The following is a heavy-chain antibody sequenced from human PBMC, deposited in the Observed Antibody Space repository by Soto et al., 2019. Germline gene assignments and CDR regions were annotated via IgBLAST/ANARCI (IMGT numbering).Heavy chain of an antibody. J-gene: IGHJ6*02. Sequence: QVQLVQSGAEVKKPGSSVKVSCKASGGTFSSYAISWVRQAPGQGLEWMGGIIPIFGTANYAQKFQGRVTITADESTSTAYMELSSLRSEDTAVYYCARMAIAAAGHYYYYGMDVWGQGTTVTVSS. V-gene: IGHV1-69*01. CDR3: ARMAIAAAGHYYYYGMDV. D-gene: IGHD6-13*01. CDR2: IIPIFGTA. CDR1: GGTFSSYA.